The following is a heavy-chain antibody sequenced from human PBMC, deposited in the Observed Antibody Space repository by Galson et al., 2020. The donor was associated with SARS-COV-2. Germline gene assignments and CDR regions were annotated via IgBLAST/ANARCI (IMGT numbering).Heavy chain of an antibody. V-gene: IGHV3-30*18. J-gene: IGHJ6*02. CDR1: GFTFSSYG. Sequence: TGGSLSLSCAASGFTFSSYGMHWVRQAPGKGLEWVAVISYDGSNKYYADSVKGRFTISRDNSKNTLYLQMNSLRAEDTAVYYCAKVVAAYYYYYYGIDVWGQGTTVTVSS. CDR3: AKVVAAYYYYYYGIDV. D-gene: IGHD1-26*01. CDR2: ISYDGSNK.